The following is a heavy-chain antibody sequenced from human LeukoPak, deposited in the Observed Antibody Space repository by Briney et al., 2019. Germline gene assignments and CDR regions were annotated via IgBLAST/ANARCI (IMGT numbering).Heavy chain of an antibody. Sequence: SGTLSLTCAVSGGSISSSNWWSWVRPPPGKGLEWIGEIYHSGSTNYNPSLKSRVTISVDTSKNQFSLKLSSVTAADTAVYYCARMVYNWNIWYYYMDVWGKGTTVTVSS. V-gene: IGHV4-4*02. J-gene: IGHJ6*03. CDR2: IYHSGST. CDR1: GGSISSSNW. CDR3: ARMVYNWNIWYYYMDV. D-gene: IGHD1-20*01.